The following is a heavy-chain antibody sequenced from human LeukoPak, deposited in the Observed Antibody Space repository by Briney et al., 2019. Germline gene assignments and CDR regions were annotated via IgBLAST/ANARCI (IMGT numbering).Heavy chain of an antibody. CDR1: GRSISSYC. CDR2: IYTRGSN. D-gene: IGHD2-2*01. J-gene: IGHJ5*02. CDR3: ASSSTSGWGWFDP. Sequence: SETLSLTCTVSGRSISSYCWSWIRQPAGKGLDWIGRIYTRGSNNYNPSLKSRVTMSVDTSTDQFSLKLSSVTAADTAVYYCASSSTSGWGWFDPWGQGTLVTVPS. V-gene: IGHV4-4*07.